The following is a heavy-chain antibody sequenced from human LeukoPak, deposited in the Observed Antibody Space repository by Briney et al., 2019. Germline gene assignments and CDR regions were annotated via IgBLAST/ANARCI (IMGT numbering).Heavy chain of an antibody. J-gene: IGHJ3*02. V-gene: IGHV1-2*04. D-gene: IGHD6-13*01. CDR3: ARAREQLVLDDAFDI. CDR2: INPNSGGT. Sequence: AASVKVSCKASGGTFSSYAISWVRQAPGQGLEWMGWINPNSGGTNYAQKFQGWVTMTRDTSISTAYMELSRLRSDDTAVYYCARAREQLVLDDAFDIWGQGTMVTVSS. CDR1: GGTFSSYA.